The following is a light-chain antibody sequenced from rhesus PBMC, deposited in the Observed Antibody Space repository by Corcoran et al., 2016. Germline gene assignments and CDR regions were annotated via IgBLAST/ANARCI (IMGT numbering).Light chain of an antibody. Sequence: QAALTQPPSVSGSPGQSVPISCTGTSNDVGGYDNVSWYHQDPGTAPKLMIYEVRSLPPGVSDRFSGSRSGNTASLTISGLQAEDDADYSCSAYAGSNTYIFGVGTRLTVL. V-gene: IGLV2-23*01. CDR2: EVR. J-gene: IGLJ1*01. CDR1: SNDVGGYDN. CDR3: SAYAGSNTYI.